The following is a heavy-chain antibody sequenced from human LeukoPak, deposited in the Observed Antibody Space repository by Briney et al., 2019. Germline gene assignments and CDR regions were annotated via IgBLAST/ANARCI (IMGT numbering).Heavy chain of an antibody. Sequence: GGSLRLSCAASAFAFNNYALSWVRQAPGKGLEWVSTISGSGGSTYYADSVKGRFTISRDNSKNTLYLQMNSLRAEDTAVYYCAKELLRWYYDFWSGQENWFDPWGQGTLVTVSS. D-gene: IGHD3-3*01. CDR3: AKELLRWYYDFWSGQENWFDP. CDR2: ISGSGGST. J-gene: IGHJ5*02. CDR1: AFAFNNYA. V-gene: IGHV3-23*01.